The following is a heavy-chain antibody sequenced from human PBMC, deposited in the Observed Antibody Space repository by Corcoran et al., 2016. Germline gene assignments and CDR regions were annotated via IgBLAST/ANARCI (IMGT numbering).Heavy chain of an antibody. J-gene: IGHJ4*02. CDR3: AKGMYSNPYYFDY. CDR1: GFTFSTSG. CDR2: ISFDGSNK. V-gene: IGHV3-30*18. Sequence: QVQLVESGGGVVQPGRSLRLSCAASGFTFSTSGMHWVRQAPGKGLEWVAVISFDGSNKYYADSVRGRFTISRDNSKNTLYLQMNSMRAEDTAVYYCAKGMYSNPYYFDYWGQGTLVTVSS. D-gene: IGHD4-4*01.